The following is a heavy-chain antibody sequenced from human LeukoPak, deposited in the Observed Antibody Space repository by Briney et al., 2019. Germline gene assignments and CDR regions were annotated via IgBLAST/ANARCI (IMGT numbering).Heavy chain of an antibody. CDR1: ADTISSYD. V-gene: IGHV1-69*13. D-gene: IGHD6-6*01. J-gene: IGHJ6*02. CDR3: ARDRIAARVDYYYYYGMDV. CDR2: IIPIFGTA. Sequence: SVKVSCKTSADTISSYDINWVRQAPGQGLEWMGGIIPIFGTANYAQKFQGRVTITADESTSTAYMELSSLRSEDTAVYYCARDRIAARVDYYYYYGMDVWGQGTTVTVSS.